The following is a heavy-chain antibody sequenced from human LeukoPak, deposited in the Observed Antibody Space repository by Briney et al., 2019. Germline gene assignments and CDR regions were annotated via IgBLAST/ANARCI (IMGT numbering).Heavy chain of an antibody. V-gene: IGHV3-30*02. D-gene: IGHD6-19*01. J-gene: IGHJ6*03. Sequence: GGSLRLSCATSGFTFSGYGMHWVRQAPGKGLEWVAFIRFDASDKYYADSVKGRFTISRDNSEGTLLLQMSSLRAEDSAVYYCAKDAGTLFYSSDWPYYYYYMDVWGKGTTVTVSS. CDR1: GFTFSGYG. CDR3: AKDAGTLFYSSDWPYYYYYMDV. CDR2: IRFDASDK.